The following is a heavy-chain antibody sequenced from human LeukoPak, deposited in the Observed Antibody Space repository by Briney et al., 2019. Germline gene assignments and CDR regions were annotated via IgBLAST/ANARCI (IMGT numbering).Heavy chain of an antibody. CDR3: ARDLRSIAARRRGYYFDY. J-gene: IGHJ4*02. CDR2: INPNSGGT. V-gene: IGHV1-2*02. D-gene: IGHD6-6*01. CDR1: GYTFTGYY. Sequence: ASVKVSCKASGYTFTGYYMHWMRQAPGQGLEWMGWINPNSGGTNYAQKFQGRVTMTRDTSISTAYMELSRLRSDDTAVYYCARDLRSIAARRRGYYFDYWGQGTLVTVSS.